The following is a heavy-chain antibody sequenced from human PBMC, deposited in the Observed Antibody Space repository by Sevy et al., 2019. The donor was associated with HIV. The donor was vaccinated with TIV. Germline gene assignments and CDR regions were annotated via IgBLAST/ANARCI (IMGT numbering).Heavy chain of an antibody. V-gene: IGHV3-48*02. J-gene: IGHJ4*02. D-gene: IGHD3-22*01. CDR1: GFTFSSYS. CDR3: ARDAMYYYDSSGYFDY. CDR2: ISSSSSTI. Sequence: GGSLRLSCAASGFTFSSYSMNWVRQAPGKGLEWVSYISSSSSTIYYADSVKGRFTISRDNAKNSLYLQMNSLRDEDTVVYYCARDAMYYYDSSGYFDYWGQGTLVTVSS.